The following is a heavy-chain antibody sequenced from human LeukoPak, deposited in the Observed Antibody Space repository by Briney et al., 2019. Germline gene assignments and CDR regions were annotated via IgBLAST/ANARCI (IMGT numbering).Heavy chain of an antibody. D-gene: IGHD6-13*01. Sequence: GGSLRLSRAASGFTFSSYDMSWVRQAPGKGLEWVSSVGGSGRSTYYADSVKGRFTISRDNSKNTLYLQMNSLRAEDTAVYYCAKILGAAGTDFWGQGTLVTVSS. J-gene: IGHJ4*02. CDR3: AKILGAAGTDF. V-gene: IGHV3-23*01. CDR1: GFTFSSYD. CDR2: VGGSGRST.